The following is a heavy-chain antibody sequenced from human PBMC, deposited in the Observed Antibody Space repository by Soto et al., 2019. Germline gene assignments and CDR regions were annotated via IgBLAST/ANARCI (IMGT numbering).Heavy chain of an antibody. D-gene: IGHD7-27*01. V-gene: IGHV3-30-3*01. J-gene: IGHJ4*01. CDR1: GFTFNTYT. Sequence: QVQLLESGGGVAQPRGSLRLSCAASGFTFNTYTMHLVRQAPCEGLDCVALISYDGGIQYYGDSMRGRFHISRDNSKDTLYLQMNSRRLADTALYYCATLRCVAPNSGPLLGNWCHGPQVTVSS. CDR3: ATLRCVAPNSGPLLGN. CDR2: ISYDGGIQ.